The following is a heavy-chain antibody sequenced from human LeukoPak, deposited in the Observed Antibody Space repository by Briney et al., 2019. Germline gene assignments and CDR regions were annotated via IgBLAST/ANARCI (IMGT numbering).Heavy chain of an antibody. J-gene: IGHJ6*03. CDR3: ASGSLGDGYGVGDHYQYMDV. CDR2: IMPLFGTS. CDR1: GGTFNSYE. D-gene: IGHD5-24*01. V-gene: IGHV1-69*05. Sequence: SVKVSCKASGGTFNSYEISWVRQAPGQGLEGMGGIMPLFGTSNYAQEFQGRVTFTTDESASTAYMEVSSLRSEDTAVYYCASGSLGDGYGVGDHYQYMDVWGKGTTVTVSS.